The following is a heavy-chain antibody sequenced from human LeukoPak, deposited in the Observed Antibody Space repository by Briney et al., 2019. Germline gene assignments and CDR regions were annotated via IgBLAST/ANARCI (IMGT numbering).Heavy chain of an antibody. V-gene: IGHV1-2*02. J-gene: IGHJ5*02. CDR1: GYTFTGYY. D-gene: IGHD1-26*01. Sequence: ASVKVSCKASGYTFTGYYMHWVRQAPGQGLEWMGWINPNSGGTNYAQKFQGRVTMTRDTSISTAYMELSSLRSEDTAVYYCAREISGSQGGFDPWGQGTLVTVSS. CDR2: INPNSGGT. CDR3: AREISGSQGGFDP.